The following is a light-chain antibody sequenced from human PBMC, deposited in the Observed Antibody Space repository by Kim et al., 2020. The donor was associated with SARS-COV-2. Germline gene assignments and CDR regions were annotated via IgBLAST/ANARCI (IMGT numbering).Light chain of an antibody. CDR1: HSVAAK. V-gene: IGKV3D-15*01. J-gene: IGKJ4*01. CDR3: QEYNNWPALS. CDR2: GAS. Sequence: DIVMTQSPATLSVSPGERATLSCRASHSVAAKLAWYQQKPGQAPRLLIYGASVRATGIPARFSGSGSGTEFSLTISSLQSEDFAVYYCQEYNNWPALSFGGGTKVDIK.